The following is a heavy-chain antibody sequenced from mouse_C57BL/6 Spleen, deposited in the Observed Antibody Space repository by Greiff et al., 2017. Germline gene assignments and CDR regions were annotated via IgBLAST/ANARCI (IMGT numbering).Heavy chain of an antibody. J-gene: IGHJ1*03. CDR1: GYTFTSYW. Sequence: QVQLQQPGAELVKPGASVKLSCKASGYTFTSYWMHWVKQRPGQGLEWIGMIHPNSGSTNYNEKFKSKATLTVDKSSSTAYMQLSSLSSEDFAVYCWARDVVISTLVASNGDYDVWGTGTTVTVSS. D-gene: IGHD1-1*01. CDR3: ARDVVISTLVASNGDYDV. CDR2: IHPNSGST. V-gene: IGHV1-64*01.